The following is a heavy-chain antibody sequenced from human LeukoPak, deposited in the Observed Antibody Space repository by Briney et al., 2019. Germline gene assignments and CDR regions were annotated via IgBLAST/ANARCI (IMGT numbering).Heavy chain of an antibody. V-gene: IGHV3-69-1*01. D-gene: IGHD2-2*01. CDR3: AKDRANWAMDD. CDR2: IGGDGVA. J-gene: IGHJ4*02. CDR1: GFTFTNHP. Sequence: GGSLRLSCAASGFTFTNHPMNWVRQAPGKGLEWVSYIGGDGVAFYADSVKGRFTMSKDDARKSLYLQMSSLRVEDTALYYCAKDRANWAMDDWGQGTQVTVSS.